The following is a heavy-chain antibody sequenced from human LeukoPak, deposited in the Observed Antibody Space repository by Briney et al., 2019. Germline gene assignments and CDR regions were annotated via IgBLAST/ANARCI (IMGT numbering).Heavy chain of an antibody. V-gene: IGHV5-51*01. CDR1: GYSFTSYW. D-gene: IGHD3-10*01. CDR3: ALHPAQGSGSLDY. J-gene: IGHJ4*02. CDR2: IHPDDFDI. Sequence: GESLKISCKGSGYSFTSYWIAWVRQMPGKGLEWMGIIHPDDFDIRYSPSFQGQVTISADQSLSTAYLQWNSLKASDTAIYYCALHPAQGSGSLDYWGQGTLVTVSS.